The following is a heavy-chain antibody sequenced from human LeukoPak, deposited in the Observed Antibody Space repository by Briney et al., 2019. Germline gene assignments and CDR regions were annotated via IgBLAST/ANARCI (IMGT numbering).Heavy chain of an antibody. V-gene: IGHV3-21*04. CDR1: GFTFSSYS. CDR2: ISSSSSYI. J-gene: IGHJ3*02. CDR3: AKDKASLYYDSSGYSAFDI. Sequence: GGSLRLSCAASGFTFSSYSMNWVRQAPGKGLEWVSSISSSSSYIYYADSVKGRFTISRDNAKNSLYLQMNSLRAEDTALYYCAKDKASLYYDSSGYSAFDIWGQGTMVTVSS. D-gene: IGHD3-22*01.